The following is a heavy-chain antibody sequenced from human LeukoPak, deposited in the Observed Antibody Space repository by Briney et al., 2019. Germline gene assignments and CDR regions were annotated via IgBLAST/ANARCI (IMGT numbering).Heavy chain of an antibody. Sequence: GGSLRLSCAASGFNFRGQAMSWVRQGPGKGLEWVAGISGRGETSYYADSVQGRFNISRDNSKNTLFLQVNSLRAEDTAVYYCAKERGFSGYDAFDCWGQGTLVIVSS. D-gene: IGHD5-12*01. J-gene: IGHJ4*02. V-gene: IGHV3-23*01. CDR1: GFNFRGQA. CDR3: AKERGFSGYDAFDC. CDR2: ISGRGETS.